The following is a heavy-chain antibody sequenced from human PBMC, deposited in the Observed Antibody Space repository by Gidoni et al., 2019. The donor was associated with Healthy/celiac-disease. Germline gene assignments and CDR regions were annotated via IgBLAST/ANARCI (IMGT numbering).Heavy chain of an antibody. CDR3: ARDSLGDLWSGYYTPPTNWFDP. CDR2: IILIVGTA. V-gene: IGHV1-69*01. J-gene: IGHJ5*02. D-gene: IGHD3-3*01. Sequence: QVQLVQSGAEVKKPGSSVKVSCKASGGTFSSYAISWVRQAPGQGLEWMGGIILIVGTANDAQKFQGRVTITADESTSTAYMELSSLRSEDTAVYYCARDSLGDLWSGYYTPPTNWFDPWGQGTLVTVSS. CDR1: GGTFSSYA.